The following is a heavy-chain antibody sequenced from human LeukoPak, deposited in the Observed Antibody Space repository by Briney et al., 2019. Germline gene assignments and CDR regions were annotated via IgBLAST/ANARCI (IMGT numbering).Heavy chain of an antibody. J-gene: IGHJ4*02. CDR1: GFNFTNYV. Sequence: GGSLRLPCAASGFNFTNYVMHWVRQAPGRGLEWVSFIGSDGSDKHYADSVKGRFTISRDNSKNTLYLQMNSLRPEDTAVYYCAKDDLISSGWYDSFDYWGQGTLVTVSS. D-gene: IGHD6-19*01. CDR2: IGSDGSDK. CDR3: AKDDLISSGWYDSFDY. V-gene: IGHV3-30*02.